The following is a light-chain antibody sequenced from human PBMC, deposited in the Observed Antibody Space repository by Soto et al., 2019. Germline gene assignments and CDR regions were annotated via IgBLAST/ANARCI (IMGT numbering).Light chain of an antibody. CDR3: KQYGSSGT. J-gene: IGKJ1*01. Sequence: EIVLTQSPGTLSLSPGDSATLSCRASQSVSSSYLAWYQQKPGQAPRLLIYGASSRATGIQDSFSGSGSGTESTLTISRLEPEDFAVYYCKQYGSSGTFGQGTKVDIK. CDR1: QSVSSSY. CDR2: GAS. V-gene: IGKV3-20*01.